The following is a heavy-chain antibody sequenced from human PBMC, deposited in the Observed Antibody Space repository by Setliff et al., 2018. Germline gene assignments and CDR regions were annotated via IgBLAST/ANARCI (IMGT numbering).Heavy chain of an antibody. CDR1: GYTFTGHH. D-gene: IGHD5-12*01. Sequence: ASVKVSCKASGYTFTGHHLHWVRQAPGQGLEWMGWINPNSGGTNYAQKFRGRVTMTRDTSTSTVYMEVSSLGSEDTAVYYCARDLSGYGAADYWGQGTLVTVSS. J-gene: IGHJ4*02. CDR3: ARDLSGYGAADY. CDR2: INPNSGGT. V-gene: IGHV1-2*02.